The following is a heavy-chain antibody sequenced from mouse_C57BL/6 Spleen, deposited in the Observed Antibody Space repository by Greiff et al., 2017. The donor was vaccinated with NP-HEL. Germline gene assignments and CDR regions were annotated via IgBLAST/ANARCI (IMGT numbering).Heavy chain of an antibody. CDR3: ARSSAIYYDYDGYYFDD. Sequence: QVQLQQSGAELMKPGASVKLSCKATGYTFTGYWIEWVKQRPGHGLEWIGEILPGSGSTNYNEKFKGKATFTADTSSNTAYMQLSSLATEDSAIYYCARSSAIYYDYDGYYFDDWGQGTTLTVSS. V-gene: IGHV1-9*01. CDR1: GYTFTGYW. CDR2: ILPGSGST. J-gene: IGHJ2*01. D-gene: IGHD2-4*01.